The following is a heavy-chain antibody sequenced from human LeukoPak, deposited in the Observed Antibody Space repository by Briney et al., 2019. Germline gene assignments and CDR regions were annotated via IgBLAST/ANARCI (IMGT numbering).Heavy chain of an antibody. CDR2: ISSSGSTI. V-gene: IGHV3-11*04. CDR1: GFTFSDYY. CDR3: ARDHDSGGGGGY. D-gene: IGHD1-26*01. Sequence: GGSLRLSCAASGFTFSDYYMSWIRQAPGKGLEWVSYISSSGSTIYYADSVRGRFTISRDNSKSTLYLQMNSLRTEDTAVYFCARDHDSGGGGGYWGQGTLVTVSS. J-gene: IGHJ4*02.